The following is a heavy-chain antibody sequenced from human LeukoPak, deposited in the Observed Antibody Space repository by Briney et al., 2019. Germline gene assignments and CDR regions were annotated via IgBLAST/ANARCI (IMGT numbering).Heavy chain of an antibody. CDR3: ARENIVVVPAAIWYYYYYMDV. Sequence: SETLSLNCAVYGGSFSGYYWRWTPPPPGKGLEWIGEINHSGSTNYNPSLKSRVTISVDTSKNQFPLKLSSVTAADTAVYYCARENIVVVPAAIWYYYYYMDVWGKGTTVTVSS. J-gene: IGHJ6*03. CDR1: GGSFSGYY. CDR2: INHSGST. V-gene: IGHV4-34*01. D-gene: IGHD2-2*02.